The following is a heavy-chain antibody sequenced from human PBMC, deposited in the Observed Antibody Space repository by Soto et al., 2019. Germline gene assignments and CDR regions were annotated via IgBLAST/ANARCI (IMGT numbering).Heavy chain of an antibody. J-gene: IGHJ4*02. CDR2: IYYSGST. CDR1: GGSISSGGYS. Sequence: QVQLQESGPGLVKPSQTLSLTGTVSGGSISSGGYSWSWIRQHPGKGMEWIGSIYYSGSTYYKPSLKSRVTISVDTSKNQVSLKLSSVTAADTAVYYCARGVLHWGQGTLVTVSS. CDR3: ARGVLH. D-gene: IGHD3-16*01. V-gene: IGHV4-31*03.